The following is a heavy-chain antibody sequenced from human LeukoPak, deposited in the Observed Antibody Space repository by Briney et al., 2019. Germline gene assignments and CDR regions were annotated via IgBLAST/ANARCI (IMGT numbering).Heavy chain of an antibody. CDR3: ARGRTTRANYYDSSGYYYY. D-gene: IGHD3-22*01. Sequence: SETLSLTCAVYGGSFSGYYWSWIRQPPGKGLEWIGEINHSGSTNYNPSLKSRVTISVDTSKNQFYLKLSSVTAADTAVYYCARGRTTRANYYDSSGYYYYWGQGTLVTVSS. V-gene: IGHV4-34*01. J-gene: IGHJ4*02. CDR2: INHSGST. CDR1: GGSFSGYY.